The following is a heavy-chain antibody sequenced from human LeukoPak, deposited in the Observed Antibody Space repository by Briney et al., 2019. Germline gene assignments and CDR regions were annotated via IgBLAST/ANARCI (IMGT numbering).Heavy chain of an antibody. CDR2: IYYSGST. V-gene: IGHV4-30-4*01. Sequence: SETLSLTCTVSGGSISSGDYYWSWIRQPPGTGLEWIGYIYYSGSTYYNPSLKSRVTISVDTSKNQFSLKLSSVTAADTAVYYCAREFRHDNWFDPWGQGTLVTVSS. CDR1: GGSISSGDYY. J-gene: IGHJ5*02. CDR3: AREFRHDNWFDP. D-gene: IGHD3-10*01.